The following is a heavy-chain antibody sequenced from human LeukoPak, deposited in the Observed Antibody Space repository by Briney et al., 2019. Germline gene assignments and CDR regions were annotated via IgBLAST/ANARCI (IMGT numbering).Heavy chain of an antibody. Sequence: GGSLRLSCAASGFTVSSTYMSWVRQAPGKGLEWVSLIYTGGNTYYADSVKGRFTLSRDNSKNTVYLQMNSLRVKDTAMYYCATISDLLFYFDSWGQGTLVTVSS. CDR3: ATISDLLFYFDS. V-gene: IGHV3-66*01. CDR1: GFTVSSTY. CDR2: IYTGGNT. J-gene: IGHJ4*02.